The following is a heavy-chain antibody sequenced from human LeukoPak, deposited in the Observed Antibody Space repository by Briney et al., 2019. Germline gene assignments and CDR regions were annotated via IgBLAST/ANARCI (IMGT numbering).Heavy chain of an antibody. CDR1: GGSFSSGLYY. Sequence: SETLSLTCTVSGGSFSSGLYYWTWIRQPAGKGLEWIGRIYISGSTNYNPSLKSRVTISRDTSKNEFSLKLSSVTAADTAVYYCARDSRRDGYNFDYWGQGTLVTVTS. CDR2: IYISGST. D-gene: IGHD5-24*01. J-gene: IGHJ4*02. V-gene: IGHV4-61*02. CDR3: ARDSRRDGYNFDY.